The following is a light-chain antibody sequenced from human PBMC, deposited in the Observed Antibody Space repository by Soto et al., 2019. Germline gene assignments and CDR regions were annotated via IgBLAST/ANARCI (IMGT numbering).Light chain of an antibody. CDR2: AAS. J-gene: IGKJ2*01. Sequence: DIQMTQSPSTLSASVGDRVTITCRASQRISTWLAWYQQKPGTAPKLLIYAASTLETGVPSRFSGSRSGTEFTLTVISLQHDDFATYYCQQYNDSFRYTFGQGTKLEIK. CDR1: QRISTW. CDR3: QQYNDSFRYT. V-gene: IGKV1-5*03.